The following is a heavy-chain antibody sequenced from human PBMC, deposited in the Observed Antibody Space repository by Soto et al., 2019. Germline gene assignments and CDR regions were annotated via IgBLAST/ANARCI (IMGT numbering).Heavy chain of an antibody. V-gene: IGHV3-30*18. CDR2: VSAAGGTT. J-gene: IGHJ3*02. CDR1: GFTFSAHG. Sequence: GGSLRLSCAASGFTFSAHGMHWVRQAPGKGLEWVAVVSAAGGTTYYADSVKGRFTISRDNSKYTLDLQMYSLTAEDTALYYCAKEGSRWKFAFDIWGHGTMVTVSS. CDR3: AKEGSRWKFAFDI. D-gene: IGHD6-13*01.